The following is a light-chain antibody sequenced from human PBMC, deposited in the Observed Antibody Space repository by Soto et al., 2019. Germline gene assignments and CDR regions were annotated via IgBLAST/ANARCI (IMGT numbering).Light chain of an antibody. CDR1: QSVSSSD. CDR2: GAS. J-gene: IGKJ1*01. V-gene: IGKV3-20*01. Sequence: EIVLTQSPGTLSLSPRERATLSCRASQSVSSSDLAWYQQKPGQAPRLLIYGASSRATGIPDRFSGSGSGTDFTLTISGLEAEDSAAYYCQRHGATFGQGTKVEIK. CDR3: QRHGAT.